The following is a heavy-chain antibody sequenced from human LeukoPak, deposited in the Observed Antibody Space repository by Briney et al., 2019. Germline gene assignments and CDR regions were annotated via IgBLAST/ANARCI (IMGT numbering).Heavy chain of an antibody. D-gene: IGHD3-10*01. CDR1: GGSISSSSYY. V-gene: IGHV4-39*02. CDR3: ARTNYDSGKDFFDY. Sequence: SETLSLTCTVSGGSISSSSYYWGWLRQPPGKGLEWIGSFYYTRTTYYNPSVKSRVTISVDTSKNHFSLKLSSVTAADTAVYYCARTNYDSGKDFFDYWGQGTLVTVSS. CDR2: FYYTRTT. J-gene: IGHJ4*02.